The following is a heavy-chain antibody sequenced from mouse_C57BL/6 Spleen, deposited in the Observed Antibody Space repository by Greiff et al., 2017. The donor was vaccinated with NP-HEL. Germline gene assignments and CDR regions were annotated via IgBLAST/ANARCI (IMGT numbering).Heavy chain of an antibody. Sequence: QVQLQQSGAELVRPGASVTLSCKASGYTFTDYEMHWVKQTPVHGLEWIGAIDPETGGTAYNQKFKGKAILTADKSSSTAYMALRSLTSEDSAVYYCTRKGYYYGSSLSYWYFDVWGTGTTVTVSS. CDR1: GYTFTDYE. V-gene: IGHV1-15*01. CDR2: IDPETGGT. D-gene: IGHD1-1*01. J-gene: IGHJ1*03. CDR3: TRKGYYYGSSLSYWYFDV.